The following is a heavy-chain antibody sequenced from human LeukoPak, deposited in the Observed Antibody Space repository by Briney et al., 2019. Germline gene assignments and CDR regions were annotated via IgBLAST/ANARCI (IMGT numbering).Heavy chain of an antibody. J-gene: IGHJ4*02. Sequence: GASVKVSCKASGGTFSSYAISWVRQAPGQGLEWMGGIIPIFGTANYAQKFQGRVTITADESTSTAYMELSSLRSEDTAVYYCARDGRDGYNYAPLDYWGQGTLVTVSS. D-gene: IGHD5-24*01. CDR3: ARDGRDGYNYAPLDY. CDR2: IIPIFGTA. V-gene: IGHV1-69*01. CDR1: GGTFSSYA.